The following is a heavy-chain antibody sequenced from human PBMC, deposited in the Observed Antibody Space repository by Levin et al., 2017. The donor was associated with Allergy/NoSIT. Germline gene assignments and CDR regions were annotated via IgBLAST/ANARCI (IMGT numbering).Heavy chain of an antibody. CDR3: ARGKYGSGSYPPGS. CDR2: INWNGGST. V-gene: IGHV3-20*04. J-gene: IGHJ5*02. D-gene: IGHD3-10*01. Sequence: GGSLRLSCAASGFSFDEYGMSWVRQAPGKGLEWVSGINWNGGSTGYADSVKGRFTISRDNDKTSLYLQMNSLRAEDTALYYCARGKYGSGSYPPGSWGQGTLVTVSS. CDR1: GFSFDEYG.